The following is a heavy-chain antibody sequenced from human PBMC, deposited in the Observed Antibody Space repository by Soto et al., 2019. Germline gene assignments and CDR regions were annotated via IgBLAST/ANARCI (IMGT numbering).Heavy chain of an antibody. Sequence: QVQLVESGGGVVQPGRSLRLSCAASGFTFSSYAMHWVRRAPGKGLEWMAVMSYDGSNKYYADSVKGRFTIYRDNSKNTLYLKMNSQRPEDAALYYCARDGGAYWGQGTLVIVSS. CDR1: GFTFSSYA. V-gene: IGHV3-30-3*01. D-gene: IGHD3-16*01. CDR3: ARDGGAY. CDR2: MSYDGSNK. J-gene: IGHJ4*02.